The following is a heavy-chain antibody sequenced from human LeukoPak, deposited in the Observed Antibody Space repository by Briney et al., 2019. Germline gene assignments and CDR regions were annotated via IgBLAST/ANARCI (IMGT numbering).Heavy chain of an antibody. CDR2: ISGDGGRT. D-gene: IGHD4-17*01. V-gene: IGHV3-43*02. CDR1: GFTFDDYA. Sequence: GGSLRLSCAASGFTFDDYAMHWLRQAPGKGLAWVSLISGDGGRTYYADSVKGRFTITRDNSKNSLYLQMNSLRTEDTALYYCAKDTPYGDYDYWGQGTLVTVSS. J-gene: IGHJ4*02. CDR3: AKDTPYGDYDY.